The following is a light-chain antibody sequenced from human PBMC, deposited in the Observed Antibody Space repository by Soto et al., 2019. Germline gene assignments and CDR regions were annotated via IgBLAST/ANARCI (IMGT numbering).Light chain of an antibody. V-gene: IGKV3-20*01. CDR3: QQYGRSALT. J-gene: IGKJ4*01. CDR1: QSVRNNN. CDR2: GAS. Sequence: VLTQSPGTLSLSPGERATLSCRASQSVRNNNLAWYQQKPGQAPRLLIYGASSRATGIPDRFSGSGSGTDFTLTISRLEPEDFAVYYCQQYGRSALTFGGGTKVEI.